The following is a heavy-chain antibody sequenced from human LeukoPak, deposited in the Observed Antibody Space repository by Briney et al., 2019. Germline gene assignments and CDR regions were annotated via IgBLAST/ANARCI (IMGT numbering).Heavy chain of an antibody. CDR2: IRYDGSNK. D-gene: IGHD3-22*01. CDR1: GFTFSSYG. J-gene: IGHJ4*02. V-gene: IGHV3-30*02. Sequence: GGSLRLSCAASGFTFSSYGMHWVRQAPGKGLERVAFIRYDGSNKYYADSVKGRFTISRDNSKNTLYVQMNSLRAEDTAVYYCAKDKGTYYYDSSGYRPIDYWGQGTLVTVSS. CDR3: AKDKGTYYYDSSGYRPIDY.